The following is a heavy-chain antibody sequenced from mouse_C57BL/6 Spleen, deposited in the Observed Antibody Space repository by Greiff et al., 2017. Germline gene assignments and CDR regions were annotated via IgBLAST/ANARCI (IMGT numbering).Heavy chain of an antibody. V-gene: IGHV1-39*01. D-gene: IGHD2-3*01. J-gene: IGHJ4*01. CDR2: INPNYGTT. CDR3: ARKDDGYYDDAMDY. Sequence: VQLQQSGPELVKPGASVKISCKASGYSFTDYNMNWVKQSNGKSLEWIGVINPNYGTTSYNQKFKGKATWTVDQASSTAYMQLNSLTSEDSAVYYCARKDDGYYDDAMDYWGQGTSVTVSS. CDR1: GYSFTDYN.